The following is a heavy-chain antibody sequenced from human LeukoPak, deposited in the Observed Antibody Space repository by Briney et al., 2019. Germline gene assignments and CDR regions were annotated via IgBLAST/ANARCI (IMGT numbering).Heavy chain of an antibody. J-gene: IGHJ4*02. CDR3: ARDANPNYDFWSGYYWDIDY. CDR2: INSDGSST. Sequence: GGSLRLSCAASGLTFSSYWMHWVRQAPGKGLVWVSRINSDGSSTSYADSVKGRFTISRDNAKNTLYLQMNSLRAEDTAVYYCARDANPNYDFWSGYYWDIDYWGQGTLVTVSS. CDR1: GLTFSSYW. D-gene: IGHD3-3*01. V-gene: IGHV3-74*01.